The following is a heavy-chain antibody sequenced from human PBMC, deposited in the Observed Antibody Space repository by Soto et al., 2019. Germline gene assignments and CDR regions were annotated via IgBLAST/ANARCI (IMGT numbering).Heavy chain of an antibody. D-gene: IGHD2-2*01. V-gene: IGHV1-69*13. CDR2: IIPIFGTA. CDR3: ARDGDQPYYGMDV. Sequence: SVKVSCKASGGTFSSYAISWVRQAPGQGLEWMGGIIPIFGTANYAQKFQGRVTITADESTSTAYMELSSLRSEDTAVYYCARDGDQPYYGMDVWGQGTTVTVSS. CDR1: GGTFSSYA. J-gene: IGHJ6*02.